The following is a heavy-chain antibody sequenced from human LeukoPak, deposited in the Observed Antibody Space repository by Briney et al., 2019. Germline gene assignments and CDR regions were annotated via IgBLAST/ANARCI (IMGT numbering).Heavy chain of an antibody. Sequence: ASEKLSCKASGYTFTGYYMHWVRQAPGQGLEWMEWISPNSGDTDIAQKFQGRVTMTRDTSIATSYMEVDSLTSDDTAVYYCARESACGTTNCLAPADWLDPWGQGTLVIVSS. CDR2: ISPNSGDT. J-gene: IGHJ5*02. CDR3: ARESACGTTNCLAPADWLDP. V-gene: IGHV1-2*02. CDR1: GYTFTGYY. D-gene: IGHD2-2*01.